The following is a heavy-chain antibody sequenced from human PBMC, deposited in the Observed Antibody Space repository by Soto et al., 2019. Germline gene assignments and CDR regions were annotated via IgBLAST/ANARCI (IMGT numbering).Heavy chain of an antibody. V-gene: IGHV4-61*01. CDR1: GGSVSNKTYY. J-gene: IGHJ3*02. Sequence: SETLSLTCSVSGGSVSNKTYYWSWIRQPPGKRLEWIGYVYYSGTTNYNPSLKSRVTISVDTSKNQFSLKLSSVTAADTAVYYCARDPRNYYDSSGYWGAFDIWGQGTMVTVSS. CDR3: ARDPRNYYDSSGYWGAFDI. CDR2: VYYSGTT. D-gene: IGHD3-22*01.